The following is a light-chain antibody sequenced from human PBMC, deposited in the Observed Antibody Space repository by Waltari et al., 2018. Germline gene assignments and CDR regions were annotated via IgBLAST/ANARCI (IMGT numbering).Light chain of an antibody. CDR2: RKD. V-gene: IGLV3-19*01. CDR3: NSWDSSVNHVL. Sequence: SSELTQDPAVSVALGQTFRLTCQGDSLRTNSANWYQQKPGQAPELLIYRKDDRPSGIPDRFSGSRAGNTASLTITGAEAEDDADYYWNSWDSSVNHVLFGGGTRLTVL. CDR1: SLRTNS. J-gene: IGLJ2*01.